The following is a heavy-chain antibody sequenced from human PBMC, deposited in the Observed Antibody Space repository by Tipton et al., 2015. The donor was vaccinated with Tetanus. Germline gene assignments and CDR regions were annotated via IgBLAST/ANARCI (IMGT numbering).Heavy chain of an antibody. CDR1: GFTFKDYY. J-gene: IGHJ6*02. D-gene: IGHD3-3*01. CDR2: ISSSGTDI. Sequence: SLRLSCAVSGFTFKDYYMSWIRQAPGKGLEWLSFISSSGTDIHYADSVKGRFTISRDNAESSLYLQMNSLRAEDTAVYYCARDETYYDFWSGYSSGYYGMDIWGQGTTVTVSS. V-gene: IGHV3-11*04. CDR3: ARDETYYDFWSGYSSGYYGMDI.